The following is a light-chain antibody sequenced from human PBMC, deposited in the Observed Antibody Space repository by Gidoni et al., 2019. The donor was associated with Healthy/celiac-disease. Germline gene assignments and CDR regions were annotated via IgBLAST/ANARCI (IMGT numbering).Light chain of an antibody. V-gene: IGKV3-11*01. CDR3: QQRSNWPLT. Sequence: EIVLTQSPATLSLSPGERATLSCRASQSVSSYLAWYQQKPGQAPRLLIYDAANRATGIPARFGGSGSGTDFTLTISSLEPEDFAVYYCQQRSNWPLTFXPXTKVDI. CDR2: DAA. CDR1: QSVSSY. J-gene: IGKJ3*01.